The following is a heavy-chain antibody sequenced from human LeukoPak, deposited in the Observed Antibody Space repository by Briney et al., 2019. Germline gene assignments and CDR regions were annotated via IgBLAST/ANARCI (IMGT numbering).Heavy chain of an antibody. CDR2: ISGSGGST. J-gene: IGHJ4*02. CDR1: GFTFSSYA. Sequence: PGGSLRLSCAASGFTFSSYAMSWVRQAPGKGLEWVSAISGSGGSTYYADSVKGRFTISRDNSKNTLYLQMNSLRAEDTAVYYCAKGGYDSSGYYYWGFVYWGQGTLVTVSS. CDR3: AKGGYDSSGYYYWGFVY. D-gene: IGHD3-22*01. V-gene: IGHV3-23*01.